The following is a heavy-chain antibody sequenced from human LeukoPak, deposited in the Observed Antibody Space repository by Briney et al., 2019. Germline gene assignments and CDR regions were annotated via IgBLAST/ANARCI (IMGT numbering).Heavy chain of an antibody. D-gene: IGHD2-2*01. CDR1: GGSISSYY. J-gene: IGHJ6*03. CDR2: IYTSGST. CDR3: AREGVVPAAALYYMDV. V-gene: IGHV4-4*07. Sequence: SETLSLTCTVSGGSISSYYWSWIRQPAGKGLEWIGRIYTSGSTNYNPSLKSRATISVDTSKNQFSLKLSSVTAADTAVYYCAREGVVPAAALYYMDVWGKGTTVTISS.